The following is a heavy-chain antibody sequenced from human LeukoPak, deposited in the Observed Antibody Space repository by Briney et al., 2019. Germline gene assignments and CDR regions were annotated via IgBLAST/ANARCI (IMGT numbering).Heavy chain of an antibody. CDR2: IYYSGST. Sequence: PSETLSLTCTVSGGSISSYYWSWIRQPPGKGLEWIGYIYYSGSTNYNPSLKSRVTISVDTSKNQFSLKLSSVTAADTAVYYCATYQHHLEWLGGSDFDYWGQGTLVTVSS. J-gene: IGHJ4*02. V-gene: IGHV4-59*01. CDR1: GGSISSYY. D-gene: IGHD3-3*01. CDR3: ATYQHHLEWLGGSDFDY.